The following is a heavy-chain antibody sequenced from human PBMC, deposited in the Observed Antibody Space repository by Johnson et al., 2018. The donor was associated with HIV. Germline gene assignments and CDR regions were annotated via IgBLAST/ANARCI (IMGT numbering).Heavy chain of an antibody. D-gene: IGHD6-19*01. CDR1: GFTFSHAW. CDR2: IYSGGST. CDR3: ARVGSSGWYEMDAFDI. Sequence: VQLVESGGGLVKPGGSLRLSCAASGFTFSHAWMSWVRQAPGKGLEWVSVIYSGGSTYYADSMKGRFTISRDNSKNTLYLQMNSLRAEDTAVYYCARVGSSGWYEMDAFDIWGQGTMVTVSS. V-gene: IGHV3-66*01. J-gene: IGHJ3*02.